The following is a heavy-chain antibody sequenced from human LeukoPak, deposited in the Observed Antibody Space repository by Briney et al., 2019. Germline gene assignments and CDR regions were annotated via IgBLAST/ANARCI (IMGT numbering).Heavy chain of an antibody. CDR3: ARVKVRGVIIDSNWFDP. D-gene: IGHD3-10*01. Sequence: ASVKVSCKASGYTFTSYGISWVRQAPGQGLEWMGWISAYNGNTNYAQKPQGRVTMTTDTSTSTAYMELRSLRSDDTAVYYCARVKVRGVIIDSNWFDPWGQGTLVTVSS. CDR1: GYTFTSYG. J-gene: IGHJ5*02. CDR2: ISAYNGNT. V-gene: IGHV1-18*01.